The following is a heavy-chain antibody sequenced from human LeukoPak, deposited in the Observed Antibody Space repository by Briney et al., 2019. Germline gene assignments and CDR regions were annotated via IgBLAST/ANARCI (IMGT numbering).Heavy chain of an antibody. CDR2: IDHSGST. D-gene: IGHD5-12*01. CDR1: GGSFSGYY. V-gene: IGHV4-34*01. Sequence: PSETLSLTCAVYGGSFSGYYWSWIRQPPGKGLEWIGEIDHSGSTNYNPSLKSRVTISVDTSKNQFSLKLSSVTAADTAVYYCARASGPLVAEGYYYYMDVWGTGTTVIVSS. CDR3: ARASGPLVAEGYYYYMDV. J-gene: IGHJ6*03.